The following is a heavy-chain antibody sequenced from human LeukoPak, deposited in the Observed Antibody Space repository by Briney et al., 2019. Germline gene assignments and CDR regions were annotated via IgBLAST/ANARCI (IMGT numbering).Heavy chain of an antibody. CDR3: ARVGDHFHWNLDL. CDR2: IYSGGTT. D-gene: IGHD3-3*02. Sequence: GGSLRLSCAASGFTASTYYMNWVRQAPGKGLQWVSIIYSGGTTYYADSVKGRFTISRDTSKNTLSLQMNSLRAEDTAVYFCARVGDHFHWNLDLWGRGTLVTVSS. V-gene: IGHV3-53*01. CDR1: GFTASTYY. J-gene: IGHJ2*01.